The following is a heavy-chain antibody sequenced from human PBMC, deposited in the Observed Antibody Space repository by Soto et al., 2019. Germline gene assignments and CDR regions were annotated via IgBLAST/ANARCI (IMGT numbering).Heavy chain of an antibody. J-gene: IGHJ4*02. CDR3: AKGFGSDCSYFDY. V-gene: IGHV3-23*01. D-gene: IGHD3-16*01. CDR2: ISDSGDRT. CDR1: GFTFSTYA. Sequence: EVQLLESGGGLVQPGGSLRLSCGASGFTFSTYAMSWVRQAPGKGLERVAGISDSGDRTYHADSVKGRLTIFRDNSKNTPFLQMISLRVEDTATYYFAKGFGSDCSYFDYWGQGDLVIVSS.